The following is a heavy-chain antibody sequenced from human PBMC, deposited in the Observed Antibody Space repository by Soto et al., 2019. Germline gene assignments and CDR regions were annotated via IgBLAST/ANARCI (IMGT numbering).Heavy chain of an antibody. CDR1: GFTFSDYY. J-gene: IGHJ6*02. CDR3: ARAIAVAEYYYYYGMDV. CDR2: ISSSSSYT. Sequence: QVQLVESGGGLVKPGGSPRLSCAASGFTFSDYYMSWIRQAPGKGLEWVSYISSSSSYTNYADSVKGRFTISRDNAKNSLYLQMNSLRAEDTAVYYCARAIAVAEYYYYYGMDVWGQGTTVTVSS. D-gene: IGHD6-19*01. V-gene: IGHV3-11*06.